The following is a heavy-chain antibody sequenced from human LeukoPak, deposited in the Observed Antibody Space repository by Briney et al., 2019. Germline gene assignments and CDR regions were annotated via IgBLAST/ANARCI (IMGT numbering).Heavy chain of an antibody. D-gene: IGHD6-13*01. CDR3: AREYSAFDY. J-gene: IGHJ4*02. Sequence: CDTLSLTCTVSGDSISSYSNYKWSWIRQPPGKGLEWIGYIYYHGSTNYNPSLKSRVTFSVDRSKNQFSLKLSSVTAADTAVYYCAREYSAFDYWGPGTLVTFSS. CDR1: GDSISSYSNYK. V-gene: IGHV4-61*01. CDR2: IYYHGST.